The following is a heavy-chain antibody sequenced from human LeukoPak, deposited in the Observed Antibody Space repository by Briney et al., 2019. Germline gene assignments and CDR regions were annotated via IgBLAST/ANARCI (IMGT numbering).Heavy chain of an antibody. D-gene: IGHD3-3*01. CDR3: ARAAHRYDFWSGYYYFDY. Sequence: SETLSLTCAVYGGSFSGYYWSWIRQPPGKGLEGIGEINHSGSTNYNPSLKSRVTISVDTSKNQFSLKLSSVTAAETAVYYCARAAHRYDFWSGYYYFDYWGQGTLVTVSS. CDR2: INHSGST. CDR1: GGSFSGYY. J-gene: IGHJ4*02. V-gene: IGHV4-34*01.